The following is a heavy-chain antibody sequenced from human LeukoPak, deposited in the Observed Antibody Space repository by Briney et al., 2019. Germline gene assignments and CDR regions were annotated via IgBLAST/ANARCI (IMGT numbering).Heavy chain of an antibody. Sequence: GRSLRLSCAASGFTFSSYGMHWVRQAPGKGLEWVSLIWYDGSNKYYADSVKGRFTISRDNSKNTLNLQMNSLRAEDTAVYYCATRGFLGAFDIWGQGTMVTVSS. CDR2: IWYDGSNK. V-gene: IGHV3-33*01. J-gene: IGHJ3*02. D-gene: IGHD2-21*01. CDR1: GFTFSSYG. CDR3: ATRGFLGAFDI.